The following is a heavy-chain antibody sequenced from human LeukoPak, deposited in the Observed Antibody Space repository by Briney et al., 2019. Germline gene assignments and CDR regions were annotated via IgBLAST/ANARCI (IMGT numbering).Heavy chain of an antibody. V-gene: IGHV3-21*01. CDR3: ASSGVNWFDP. D-gene: IGHD3-10*01. Sequence: GGSLRLSCAASGFTFSSYSMNWVRQAPGKGLEWVSSISSSSSYIYYADSVRGRFTISRDNAKNSLYLQMNSLRAEDTAVYYCASSGVNWFDPWGQGTLVTVSS. CDR2: ISSSSSYI. J-gene: IGHJ5*02. CDR1: GFTFSSYS.